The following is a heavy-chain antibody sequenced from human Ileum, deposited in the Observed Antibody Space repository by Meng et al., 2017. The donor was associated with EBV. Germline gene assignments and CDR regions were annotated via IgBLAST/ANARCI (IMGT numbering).Heavy chain of an antibody. V-gene: IGHV1-46*01. J-gene: IGHJ4*02. D-gene: IGHD3-16*01. CDR3: ARASRVLGGFDY. CDR1: GCTFTNYY. CDR2: INTSVGYT. Sequence: QVQLVQSGAEVKKPXASVKVSCKASGCTFTNYYMHWVRQAPGQGLEWMGIINTSVGYTSHAQKFQGRVTMTRDTSTSTVHMEVSSLRSADTAVYYCARASRVLGGFDYWGQGTLVTVSS.